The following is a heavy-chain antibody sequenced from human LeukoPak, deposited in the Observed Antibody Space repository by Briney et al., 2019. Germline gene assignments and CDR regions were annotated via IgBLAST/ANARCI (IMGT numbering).Heavy chain of an antibody. V-gene: IGHV1-46*01. Sequence: GASVKVSCKASGYTFTSYYMHWVRQAPGQGLEWMGIINPSGGSTSYAQKFQGRVTMTRDTSTSTVYKELSSLRSEDTAVYYCARDEGYNWNTYGMDVWGQGTTVTVSS. CDR3: ARDEGYNWNTYGMDV. D-gene: IGHD1/OR15-1a*01. CDR2: INPSGGST. CDR1: GYTFTSYY. J-gene: IGHJ6*02.